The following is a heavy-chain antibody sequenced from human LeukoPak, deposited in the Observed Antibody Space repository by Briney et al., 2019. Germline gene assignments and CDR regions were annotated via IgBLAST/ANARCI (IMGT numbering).Heavy chain of an antibody. V-gene: IGHV3-74*01. D-gene: IGHD3-10*01. CDR3: TRDITLTRGGRSDY. CDR2: INSDGKNT. Sequence: GSLRLSCAASGFTFSSYWMYWVRQAPGKGLVWVSRINSDGKNTNYADSVKGRFTIPRDNAENTLYLQMNSLRAEDTAVYYCTRDITLTRGGRSDYWGQGTLVTVSA. J-gene: IGHJ4*02. CDR1: GFTFSSYW.